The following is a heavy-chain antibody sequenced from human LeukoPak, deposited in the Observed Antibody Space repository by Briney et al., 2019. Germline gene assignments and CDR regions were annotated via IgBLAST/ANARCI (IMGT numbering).Heavy chain of an antibody. CDR1: GYTFTSYH. CDR3: ATYYYGSGSYYGPFDY. J-gene: IGHJ4*02. D-gene: IGHD3-10*01. V-gene: IGHV1-69*02. Sequence: SVKVSCKASGYTFTSYHMHWVRQAPGQGLEWMGRIIPILGIANYAQKFQGRVTITADKSTSTAYMELSSLRSEDTAVYYCATYYYGSGSYYGPFDYWGQGTLVTVSS. CDR2: IIPILGIA.